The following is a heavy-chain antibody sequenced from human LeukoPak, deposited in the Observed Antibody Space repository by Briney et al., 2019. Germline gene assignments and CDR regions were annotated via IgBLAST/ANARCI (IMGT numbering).Heavy chain of an antibody. CDR2: IYTSGST. V-gene: IGHV4-61*02. Sequence: SETLSLTCTVSGGSISSGSYYWSWIRQPAGTGLEWIGRIYTSGSTNYNPSLKSRVTISVDTSKNQFSLKLSSVTAADTAVYYCARDREAGKQLVPRYYYYYYMDVWGKGTTVTVSS. CDR1: GGSISSGSYY. J-gene: IGHJ6*03. D-gene: IGHD6-6*01. CDR3: ARDREAGKQLVPRYYYYYYMDV.